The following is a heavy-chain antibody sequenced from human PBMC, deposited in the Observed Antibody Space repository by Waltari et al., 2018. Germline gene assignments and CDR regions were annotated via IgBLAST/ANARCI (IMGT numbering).Heavy chain of an antibody. D-gene: IGHD2-2*01. CDR2: IKHSGST. J-gene: IGHJ6*02. V-gene: IGHV4-34*01. CDR1: GGSFSGYY. Sequence: QVQLQQWGAGLLKPSETLSLTCAVSGGSFSGYYWTWIRPPPGKGPEWIGEIKHSGSTNYNPSLKSRVTISVDTSKNQFSLKLSSVTAADTAVYYCARRRGYCSSTSCYHYYYYGMDVWGQGTTVTVSS. CDR3: ARRRGYCSSTSCYHYYYYGMDV.